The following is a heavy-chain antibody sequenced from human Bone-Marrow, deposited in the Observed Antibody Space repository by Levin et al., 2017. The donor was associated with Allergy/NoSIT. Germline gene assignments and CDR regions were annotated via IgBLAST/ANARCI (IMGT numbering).Heavy chain of an antibody. D-gene: IGHD2/OR15-2a*01. J-gene: IGHJ4*02. CDR1: GASISSGGHY. Sequence: MTSETLSLTCSVSGASISSGGHYWTWIRQHPGTGLEWIGYIYYSGSTTYKPSLKSRLTISVDTSKNQFSLRLSSVTAADTAVYYCARDLGEYPGRVNFFDYWGPGILVTVSA. V-gene: IGHV4-31*03. CDR2: IYYSGST. CDR3: ARDLGEYPGRVNFFDY.